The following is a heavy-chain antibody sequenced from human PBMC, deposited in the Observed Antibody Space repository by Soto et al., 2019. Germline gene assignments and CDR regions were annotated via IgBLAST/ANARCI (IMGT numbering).Heavy chain of an antibody. D-gene: IGHD3-3*02. CDR3: ASEGAIFGVVINAVDY. CDR2: ISYDGSNK. CDR1: GFTFSNYA. Sequence: QVQLVESGGGVVQPGRSLRLSCAASGFTFSNYAMYWVRQAPGKGLEWVAVISYDGSNKYYVDSVKGRFTISRDNSKNTLYLQMNSLRAEDTAVYYCASEGAIFGVVINAVDYWGQGTLVTVSS. J-gene: IGHJ4*02. V-gene: IGHV3-30-3*01.